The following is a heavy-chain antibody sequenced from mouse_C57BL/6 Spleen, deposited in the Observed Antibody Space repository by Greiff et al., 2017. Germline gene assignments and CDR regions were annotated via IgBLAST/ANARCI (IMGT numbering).Heavy chain of an antibody. V-gene: IGHV1-50*01. Sequence: QVQLQQPGAELVKPGASVKLSCKASGYTFTSYWMQWVKQRPGQGLEWIGEIDPSDSYTTYNQKFKGKATLTVATSSSTAYMQLSSLTSEDSAVYYCASHYYGSSYDYWGQGTTLTVSS. CDR2: IDPSDSYT. CDR3: ASHYYGSSYDY. CDR1: GYTFTSYW. J-gene: IGHJ2*01. D-gene: IGHD1-1*01.